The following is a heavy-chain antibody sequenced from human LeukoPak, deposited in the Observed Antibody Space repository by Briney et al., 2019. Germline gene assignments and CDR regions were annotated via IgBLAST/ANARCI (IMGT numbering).Heavy chain of an antibody. CDR3: ARLLRGGPEDDSWSGDFTQDSFDI. Sequence: SVKVSCKGVGYNFSTYWIAWVRQMPGRGLEWKGSIYPGDPDTTYSPPLQGQVSISADRSTSFVFLQWNSLKTSDTATYYCARLLRGGPEDDSWSGDFTQDSFDIWGQGTMVIVSS. J-gene: IGHJ3*02. CDR1: GYNFSTYW. D-gene: IGHD3-3*01. V-gene: IGHV5-51*01. CDR2: IYPGDPDT.